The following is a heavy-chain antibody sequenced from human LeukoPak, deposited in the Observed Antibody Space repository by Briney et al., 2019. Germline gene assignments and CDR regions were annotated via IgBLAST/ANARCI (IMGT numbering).Heavy chain of an antibody. V-gene: IGHV3-30*02. CDR1: GFTFSNYG. CDR3: AKDANTGWSYFDY. Sequence: GGSLRLSCAASGFTFSNYGMHWVRQAPAKGLESVAFIRYDGSNEYYVDSVKGRFTISRDNSKNTLYLQMNSLRAEDTAVYYCAKDANTGWSYFDYWGQGTLVTVSS. J-gene: IGHJ4*02. D-gene: IGHD6-19*01. CDR2: IRYDGSNE.